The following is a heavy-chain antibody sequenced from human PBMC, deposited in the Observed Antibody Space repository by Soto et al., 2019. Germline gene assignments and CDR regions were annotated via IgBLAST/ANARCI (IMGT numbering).Heavy chain of an antibody. J-gene: IGHJ4*02. CDR2: ISTYSGNT. V-gene: IGHV1-18*01. CDR3: ARVRGGNYGDYEFGY. Sequence: ASVKVSCKASGYTFTKYVISWVRQAPGQGLEWMGWISTYSGNTDYAQKLQGRVTLTTDTSTTTAYMELRSLRSDDTAVYYCARVRGGNYGDYEFGYWGQGTLVTVSS. CDR1: GYTFTKYV. D-gene: IGHD4-17*01.